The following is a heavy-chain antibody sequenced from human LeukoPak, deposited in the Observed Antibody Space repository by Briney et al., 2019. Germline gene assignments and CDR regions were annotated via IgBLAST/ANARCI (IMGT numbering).Heavy chain of an antibody. J-gene: IGHJ5*02. V-gene: IGHV1-18*01. Sequence: ASVKVSCKASGYTFTSYGISWVRQAPGQGLEWMGWISAYNGNTNYAQKLQGRVTMTTDTSTSTAYMELRSLRSDDTAVYYCARDRGYYGSGTSYNWSAPWGQGPLVTVSS. D-gene: IGHD3-10*01. CDR3: ARDRGYYGSGTSYNWSAP. CDR1: GYTFTSYG. CDR2: ISAYNGNT.